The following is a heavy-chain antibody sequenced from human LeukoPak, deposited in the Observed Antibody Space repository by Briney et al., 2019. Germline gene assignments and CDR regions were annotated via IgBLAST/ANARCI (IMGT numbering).Heavy chain of an antibody. Sequence: GASVKVSFKASGGTFSSYAISWVRQAPGQGPEWMGKIIPIFGTANYPQKFQGRVTITTDESTSTAYMELSSLRTEDTAVYYCARVWGDGYNSHYFDYWGQGTLVTVS. V-gene: IGHV1-69*05. CDR3: ARVWGDGYNSHYFDY. CDR2: IIPIFGTA. CDR1: GGTFSSYA. D-gene: IGHD5-24*01. J-gene: IGHJ4*02.